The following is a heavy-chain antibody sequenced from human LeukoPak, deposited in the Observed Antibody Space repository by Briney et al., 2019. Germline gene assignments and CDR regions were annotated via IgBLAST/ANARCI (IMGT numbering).Heavy chain of an antibody. Sequence: GGSLRLSCAASGFTFSSYSMNWVRQAPGKGLEWVSSISSSSSYIYYADSVKGRFTISRDNAKNTLYLQMNSLRAEDTAVYYCARGERKWLQTNYYYYMDVWGKGTTVTVSS. D-gene: IGHD5-24*01. CDR2: ISSSSSYI. CDR3: ARGERKWLQTNYYYYMDV. V-gene: IGHV3-21*01. J-gene: IGHJ6*03. CDR1: GFTFSSYS.